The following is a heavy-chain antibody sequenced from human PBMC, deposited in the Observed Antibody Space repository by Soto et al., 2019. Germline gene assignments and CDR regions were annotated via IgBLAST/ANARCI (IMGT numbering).Heavy chain of an antibody. CDR3: AVLRDNHYYYYGMDV. J-gene: IGHJ6*02. V-gene: IGHV4-61*01. CDR1: GGSVSSGSYY. Sequence: PETLSLTCTVSGGSVSSGSYYWSWIRQPPGKGLEWIGYIYYSGSTNYNPSLKSRVTISVDTSKNQFSLKLSSVTAADAAVYYCAVLRDNHYYYYGMDVWGQGTTVTVSS. D-gene: IGHD3-16*01. CDR2: IYYSGST.